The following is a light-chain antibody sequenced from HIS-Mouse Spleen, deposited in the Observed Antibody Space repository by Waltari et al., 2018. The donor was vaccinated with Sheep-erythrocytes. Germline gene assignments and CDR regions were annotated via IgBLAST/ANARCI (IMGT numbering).Light chain of an antibody. Sequence: SYELTQPPSVSVSPGQTARMTCSGDALPTKYAYWYQQKSGQAPVLVIYEDSKRPSGIPERFSGSSSGTMATLTISGAQVEDEADYYCYSTDSSGNHRVFGTGTKVTVL. V-gene: IGLV3-10*01. CDR1: ALPTKY. J-gene: IGLJ1*01. CDR3: YSTDSSGNHRV. CDR2: EDS.